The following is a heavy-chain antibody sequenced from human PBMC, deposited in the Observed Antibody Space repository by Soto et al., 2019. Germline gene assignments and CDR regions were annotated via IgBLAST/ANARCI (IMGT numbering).Heavy chain of an antibody. J-gene: IGHJ5*02. Sequence: PSETLSLTCTVSGGSISSGDYYWSWIRQPPGKGLEWIGYIYYSGSTYYNPSLKSRVTISVDTSKNQFSLKLSSVTAADTAVYYCARSLPLIQAAIGGDWFDPWGQGTLVTVSS. CDR2: IYYSGST. CDR3: ARSLPLIQAAIGGDWFDP. V-gene: IGHV4-30-4*01. CDR1: GGSISSGDYY. D-gene: IGHD2-2*02.